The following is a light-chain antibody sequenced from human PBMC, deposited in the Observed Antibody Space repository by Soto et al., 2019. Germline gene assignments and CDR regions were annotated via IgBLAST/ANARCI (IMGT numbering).Light chain of an antibody. Sequence: QSALTQPASVSGSPGQSITISCTETISDFVVYNYVSWYQQHPGKAPKLMIYGVSNRPSGVSNRFSGSKSGNTASLTISGLQADGEADYYCSSHTISSALQVFGTGTKLTVL. CDR3: SSHTISSALQV. CDR1: ISDFVVYNY. J-gene: IGLJ1*01. V-gene: IGLV2-14*01. CDR2: GVS.